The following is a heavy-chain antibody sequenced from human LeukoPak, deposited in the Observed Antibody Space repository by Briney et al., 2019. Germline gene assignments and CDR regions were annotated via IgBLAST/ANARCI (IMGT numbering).Heavy chain of an antibody. Sequence: GGSLRLSCAASGFTFSTYAMNWVRQAPGKGLEWVSVITGKSGLIYYADSVKGRFTISRDNSKNTVYLQMNSLRAEDTATYYCVKDRKPDSRYNFDYWGQGTLVTVSS. D-gene: IGHD5-12*01. CDR2: ITGKSGLI. CDR1: GFTFSTYA. J-gene: IGHJ4*02. V-gene: IGHV3-23*01. CDR3: VKDRKPDSRYNFDY.